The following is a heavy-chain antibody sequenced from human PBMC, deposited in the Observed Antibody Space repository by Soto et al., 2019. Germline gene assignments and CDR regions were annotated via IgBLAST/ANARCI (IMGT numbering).Heavy chain of an antibody. CDR1: GFSLSTTGKS. CDR3: AHSRGDGDYFPY. Sequence: QITLKESGPTLVKPTQTLTLTCTFSGFSLSTTGKSVAWIRQPPGKALAWLSVIYWDDDKRYSPSLNTRLTIAKDTSKNQGVLKLTNMDPSDTGTYFCAHSRGDGDYFPYWGQGTLVSVSS. CDR2: IYWDDDK. V-gene: IGHV2-5*02. D-gene: IGHD3-16*01. J-gene: IGHJ4*02.